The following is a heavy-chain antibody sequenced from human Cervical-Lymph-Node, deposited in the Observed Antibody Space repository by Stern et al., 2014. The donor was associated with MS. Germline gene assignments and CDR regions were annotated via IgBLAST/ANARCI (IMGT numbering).Heavy chain of an antibody. Sequence: VQLVESGAEVKKPGSSVKGSCKASGGTFSSYAITWVRQATGQGLEWMGGISPILGTANYAQKFQGRVTITADESTRTAYMELSSLRSEDTAVYYCARGIVATIHTFWGQGTLVTVSS. CDR1: GGTFSSYA. J-gene: IGHJ4*02. CDR2: ISPILGTA. D-gene: IGHD5-12*01. CDR3: ARGIVATIHTF. V-gene: IGHV1-69*01.